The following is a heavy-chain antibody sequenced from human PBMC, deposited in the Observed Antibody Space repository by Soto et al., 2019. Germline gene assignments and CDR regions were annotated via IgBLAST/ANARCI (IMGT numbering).Heavy chain of an antibody. CDR1: GFTFSGSA. D-gene: IGHD6-13*01. V-gene: IGHV3-73*01. CDR2: IRSKANSYAT. CDR3: TRRRDTLSLLYSSSWYGRGDPYYYYYYMDV. Sequence: GGSLRLSCAASGFTFSGSAMHWVRQASGKGLEWVGRIRSKANSYATAYAASVKGRFTISRDDSKNTAYLQMNSLKTEDTAVYYCTRRRDTLSLLYSSSWYGRGDPYYYYYYMDVWGKGTTVTVSS. J-gene: IGHJ6*03.